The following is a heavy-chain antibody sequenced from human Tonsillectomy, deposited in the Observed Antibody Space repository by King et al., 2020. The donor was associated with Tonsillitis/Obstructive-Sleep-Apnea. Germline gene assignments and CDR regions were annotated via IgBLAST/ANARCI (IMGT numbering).Heavy chain of an antibody. CDR3: AVYGEGGYCSSTSCYIDY. D-gene: IGHD2-2*02. CDR2: ISGSSSYI. CDR1: GFTFSSYS. J-gene: IGHJ4*02. Sequence: VQLVESGGGLVKPGGSLRLSCAASGFTFSSYSMNWVRQAPGKGLEWVSSISGSSSYIYYADSVKGRFTISRDNAKNSLYLQMNSLRAEDTAIYYCAVYGEGGYCSSTSCYIDYWGQVTLVTVSS. V-gene: IGHV3-21*01.